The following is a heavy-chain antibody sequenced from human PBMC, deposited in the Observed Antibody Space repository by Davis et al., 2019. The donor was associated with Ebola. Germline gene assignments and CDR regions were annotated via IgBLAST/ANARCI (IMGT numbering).Heavy chain of an antibody. D-gene: IGHD2-15*01. CDR3: ARNERDIVVVVAQHSMDV. CDR2: ISSSGSTI. Sequence: GESLKISCAASGFTFSDYYMSWIRQAPGKGLEWVSYISSSGSTIYYADSVKGRFTISRDNSKNTLYLQMNSLRAEDTAVYYCARNERDIVVVVAQHSMDVWGQGTTVTVSS. J-gene: IGHJ6*02. CDR1: GFTFSDYY. V-gene: IGHV3-11*04.